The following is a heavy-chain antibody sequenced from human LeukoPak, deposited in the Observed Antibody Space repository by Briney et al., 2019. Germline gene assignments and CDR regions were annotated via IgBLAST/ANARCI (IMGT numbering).Heavy chain of an antibody. V-gene: IGHV7-4-1*02. CDR2: INTNTGNP. D-gene: IGHD1-7*01. CDR3: ARAPGTTYYYYYYYMDV. J-gene: IGHJ6*03. CDR1: GYTFTSYA. Sequence: ASVKVSCKASGYTFTSYAMNWVRPAPGQGLEWMGWINTNTGNPTYAQGFTGRFVFSLDTSVSTAYLQISSLKAEDTAVYYCARAPGTTYYYYYYYMDVWGKGTTVTVSS.